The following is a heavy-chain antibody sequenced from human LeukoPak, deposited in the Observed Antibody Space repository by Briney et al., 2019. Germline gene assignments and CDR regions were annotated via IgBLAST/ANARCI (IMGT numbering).Heavy chain of an antibody. CDR3: AKIIPGGYCGGDCYWSGDFDY. D-gene: IGHD2-21*02. J-gene: IGHJ4*02. Sequence: GGSLRLSCAASGFTVSSNYMSWVRQAPGKGLEWVSVIYSGGSTYYADSVKGRFTISRDNSKNTLYLQMNSLRAEDTAVYYCAKIIPGGYCGGDCYWSGDFDYWGQGTLVTVSS. CDR2: IYSGGST. CDR1: GFTVSSNY. V-gene: IGHV3-53*01.